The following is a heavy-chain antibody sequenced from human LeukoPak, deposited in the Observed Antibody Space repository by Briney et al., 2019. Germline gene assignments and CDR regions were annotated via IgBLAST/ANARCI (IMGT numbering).Heavy chain of an antibody. CDR3: SKGVWKEDYFDY. CDR1: GFTVSTNY. J-gene: IGHJ4*02. Sequence: GGSLRLSCAASGFTVSTNYMSWVRQAPGKGLEWVSVIYSGGSTYYADSVKGRFTISRDNSKNTLYLQMNSLRAEDTAVYYCSKGVWKEDYFDYWGQGTLVTVSS. V-gene: IGHV3-53*05. D-gene: IGHD1-1*01. CDR2: IYSGGST.